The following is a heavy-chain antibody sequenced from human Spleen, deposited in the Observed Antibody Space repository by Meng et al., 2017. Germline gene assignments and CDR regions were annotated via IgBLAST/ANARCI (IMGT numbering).Heavy chain of an antibody. D-gene: IGHD3-10*02. Sequence: GGSLRLSCAASGFTFSSYSMNWVCQAPGKGLEWVSSIESSSTYIYYADSVKGRFTISRDNAKNSLYLQMNSLRADDTAVYYCTRDLGLVFGAVFWGQGTMVTVSS. CDR2: IESSSTYI. CDR3: TRDLGLVFGAVF. J-gene: IGHJ3*01. V-gene: IGHV3-21*01. CDR1: GFTFSSYS.